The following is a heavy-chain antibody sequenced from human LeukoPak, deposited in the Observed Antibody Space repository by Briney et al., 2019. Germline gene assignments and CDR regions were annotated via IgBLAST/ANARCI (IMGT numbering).Heavy chain of an antibody. J-gene: IGHJ5*02. D-gene: IGHD4-23*01. CDR1: GFTFSSYW. CDR2: INSDGSST. CDR3: ARPLDYGGNWFDP. V-gene: IGHV3-74*01. Sequence: TGGSLRLSCAASGFTFSSYWMHWVRQAPGKGLVWGSRINSDGSSTSYADSVKGRFTISRDNAKNTLYLQMNSLRAEDTAVYYCARPLDYGGNWFDPWGQGTLVTVSS.